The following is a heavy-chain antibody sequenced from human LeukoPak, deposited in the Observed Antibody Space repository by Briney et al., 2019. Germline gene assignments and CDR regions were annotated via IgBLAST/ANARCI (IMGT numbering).Heavy chain of an antibody. J-gene: IGHJ4*02. CDR3: AKDALFTDYALDY. CDR1: GFTYSSYA. V-gene: IGHV3-23*01. D-gene: IGHD4-17*01. Sequence: PGGSLRLSCAASGFTYSSYAMSWVRQAPGKGLEWVSAISGSGGSTYYADSVKGRFTISRDNSENTLYLQMNSLRAEDTAVYYCAKDALFTDYALDYWGQGTLVTVSS. CDR2: ISGSGGST.